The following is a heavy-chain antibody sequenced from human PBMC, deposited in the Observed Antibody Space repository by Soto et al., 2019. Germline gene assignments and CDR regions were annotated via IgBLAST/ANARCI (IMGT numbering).Heavy chain of an antibody. CDR2: INPSGGST. CDR1: GYTFTSYY. D-gene: IGHD2-15*01. V-gene: IGHV1-46*01. Sequence: QVQLVQSGAEVKKPGASVKVSCKASGYTFTSYYMHWVRQAPGQGLEWMGIINPSGGSTSYAQKFRGRVTMTRDTSTSTVYLELSSLRSEDTAVYYCATGVAASGMDVWGQGTTVTVSS. J-gene: IGHJ6*02. CDR3: ATGVAASGMDV.